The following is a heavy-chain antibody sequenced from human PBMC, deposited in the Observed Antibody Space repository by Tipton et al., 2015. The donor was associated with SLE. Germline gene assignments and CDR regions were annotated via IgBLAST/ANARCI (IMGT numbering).Heavy chain of an antibody. V-gene: IGHV4-61*02. CDR3: ASTDGASVVARFDY. J-gene: IGHJ4*02. CDR2: IYTSGST. CDR1: GGSIINGSYY. Sequence: TLSLTCIVSGGSIINGSYYWSWIRQPAGKGLEWMGRIYTSGSTNYNPSLKSRVTISVDTSKNQFFVKLSSVTAADTAVYYCASTDGASVVARFDYWGQGTLVTVSS. D-gene: IGHD2-21*01.